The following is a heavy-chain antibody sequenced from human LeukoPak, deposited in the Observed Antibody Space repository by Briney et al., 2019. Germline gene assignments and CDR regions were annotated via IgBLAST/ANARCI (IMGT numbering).Heavy chain of an antibody. CDR1: GFTFSSYA. V-gene: IGHV3-30-3*01. D-gene: IGHD6-19*01. CDR3: ARRYSSAWASDY. Sequence: GGSLRLSCAASGFTFSSYAMHWVRRAPGKGLEWVAVISYDGSNKYYADSVKGRFTISRDNAKNSLYLQMNSLRAEDTAVYYCARRYSSAWASDYWGQGTLVTVSS. J-gene: IGHJ4*02. CDR2: ISYDGSNK.